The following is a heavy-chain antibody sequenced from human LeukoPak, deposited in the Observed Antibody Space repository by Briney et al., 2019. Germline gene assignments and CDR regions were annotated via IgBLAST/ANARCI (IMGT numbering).Heavy chain of an antibody. J-gene: IGHJ6*02. CDR2: IIPIFGTA. Sequence: SVKVSCKASGGTFSSYAISWVRQAPGQGLEWMEGIIPIFGTANYAQKFQGRVTITADESTSTAYMELSSLRSEDTAVYYCASAHIVVVPAAPRVYYYYGMDVWGQGTTVTVSS. D-gene: IGHD2-2*01. CDR1: GGTFSSYA. CDR3: ASAHIVVVPAAPRVYYYYGMDV. V-gene: IGHV1-69*13.